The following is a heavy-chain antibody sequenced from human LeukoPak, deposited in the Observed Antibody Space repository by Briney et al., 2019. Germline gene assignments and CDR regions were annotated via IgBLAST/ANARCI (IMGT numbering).Heavy chain of an antibody. D-gene: IGHD6-6*01. V-gene: IGHV1-2*04. CDR3: ARGAEYSSSSSFDY. CDR1: GYTFTGYY. CDR2: INPNSGGT. J-gene: IGHJ4*02. Sequence: ASVKVSCKASGYTFTGYYMHWVRQAPGQGLEWMGWINPNSGGTNYAQKFQGWVTMTRDTSISTAYMELSSLRSEDTAVYYCARGAEYSSSSSFDYWGQGTLVTVSS.